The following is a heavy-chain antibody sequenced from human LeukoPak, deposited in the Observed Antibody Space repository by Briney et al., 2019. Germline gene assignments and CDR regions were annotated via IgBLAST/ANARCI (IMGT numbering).Heavy chain of an antibody. CDR3: AHRRSGERYFHY. J-gene: IGHJ4*02. CDR1: GFSLSTSGVG. V-gene: IGHV2-5*02. CDR2: IYWDDDK. Sequence: SGPTLVNPTQTLTLTCTFSGFSLSTSGVGVGWIRQPPVKALEWLALIYWDDDKRYSPSLKSRLTITKDTSKNKVVLTMTNMDLVDTATYYCAHRRSGERYFHYWGQGTLVTVSS. D-gene: IGHD4-17*01.